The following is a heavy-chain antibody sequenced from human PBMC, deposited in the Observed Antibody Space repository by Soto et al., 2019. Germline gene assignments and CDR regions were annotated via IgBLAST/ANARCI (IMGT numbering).Heavy chain of an antibody. V-gene: IGHV1-69*02. Sequence: QVQLVQSGAEVKKPGSSVKVSCKASGGTFSSYTISWVRQAPGQGLEWMGRIIPILGIANYAQKFQGRVTITADKSPSTAYMELSSLRSEDTAVYYCAKRDYYDSSGVGYWGQGTLVTVSS. CDR3: AKRDYYDSSGVGY. J-gene: IGHJ4*02. CDR2: IIPILGIA. CDR1: GGTFSSYT. D-gene: IGHD3-22*01.